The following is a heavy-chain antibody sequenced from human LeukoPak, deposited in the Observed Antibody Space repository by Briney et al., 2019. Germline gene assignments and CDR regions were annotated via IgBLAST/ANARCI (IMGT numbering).Heavy chain of an antibody. CDR2: INHSGST. V-gene: IGHV4-34*01. CDR1: GGSFSGYY. D-gene: IGHD2-15*01. CDR3: ARGPRIVVVVAATLPHAFDI. Sequence: SENLSLTCAVYGGSFSGYYWSWIRQPPGKGLEWIGEINHSGSTNYKPSLKSRVTISVDTSKNQISLKLSSVTAADTAVYYCARGPRIVVVVAATLPHAFDIWGQGTMVTVS. J-gene: IGHJ3*02.